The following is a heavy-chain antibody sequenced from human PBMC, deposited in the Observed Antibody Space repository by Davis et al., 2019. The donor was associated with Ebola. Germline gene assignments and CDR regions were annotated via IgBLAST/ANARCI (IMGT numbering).Heavy chain of an antibody. CDR3: ACSQDYSTYYYDSSGYYFDY. CDR2: ISAYNGNT. D-gene: IGHD3-22*01. Sequence: ASVKVSCKASGYTFTSYGISWVRQAPGQGLEWMGWISAYNGNTNYAQKLQGRVTITADESTSTAYMELSSLRSEDTAVYYCACSQDYSTYYYDSSGYYFDYWGQGTLVTVSS. V-gene: IGHV1-18*01. J-gene: IGHJ4*02. CDR1: GYTFTSYG.